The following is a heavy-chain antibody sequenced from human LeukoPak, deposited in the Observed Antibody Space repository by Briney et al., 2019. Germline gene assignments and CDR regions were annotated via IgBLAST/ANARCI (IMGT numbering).Heavy chain of an antibody. CDR2: IYYSGST. D-gene: IGHD6-19*01. CDR3: ARQLTYSSGWHSDY. J-gene: IGHJ4*02. CDR1: GGSISSYY. V-gene: IGHV4-59*08. Sequence: SETLSLTCTVSGGSISSYYWSWIRQPPGKGLEWIGYIYYSGSTNYNPSLKSRVTISVDTSKNQFSLKLTSVTAADAAVYYCARQLTYSSGWHSDYWGQGTLVTVSS.